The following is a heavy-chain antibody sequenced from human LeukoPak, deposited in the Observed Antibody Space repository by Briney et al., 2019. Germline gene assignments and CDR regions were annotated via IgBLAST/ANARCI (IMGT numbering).Heavy chain of an antibody. CDR1: GFTFSSYW. V-gene: IGHV3-7*03. Sequence: GGSLRLSCAASGFTFSSYWMSWVRQAPGKGLEWVANIKQDGSEKYYVDSVKGRFTIFRDNAKNSLYLQMNSLRAEDTAVYYCARAFSGYYFDYWGQGTLVTVSS. CDR3: ARAFSGYYFDY. D-gene: IGHD5-12*01. CDR2: IKQDGSEK. J-gene: IGHJ4*02.